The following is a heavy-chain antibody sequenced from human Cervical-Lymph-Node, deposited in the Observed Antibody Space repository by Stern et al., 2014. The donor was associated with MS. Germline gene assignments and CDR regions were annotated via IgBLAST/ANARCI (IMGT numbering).Heavy chain of an antibody. CDR1: GGTFSSYA. Sequence: QVQLVQSGAEVKKPGASVKVSCKASGGTFSSYAISWVRQAPGQGLEWLGEIIPIFGTVNYAPKFQGQVTITADASPTPAYTQLSGLRSEDTAVYYCARRDYYDSSGYYGDAFDIWGQGTMVTVSS. D-gene: IGHD3-22*01. CDR2: IIPIFGTV. J-gene: IGHJ3*02. CDR3: ARRDYYDSSGYYGDAFDI. V-gene: IGHV1-69*01.